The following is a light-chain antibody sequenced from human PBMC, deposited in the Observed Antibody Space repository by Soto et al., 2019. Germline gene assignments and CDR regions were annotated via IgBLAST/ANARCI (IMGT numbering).Light chain of an antibody. V-gene: IGLV2-14*02. CDR2: AVT. Sequence: QSVLTQPASVSGSPGQSITISCTGTRGDVGAYNLVSWYQQHPGKAPKLMIYAVTNRPSGISNRFSGSKSGNKASLTISGVQAEDEADYYCNSYTTSSTLVFGTGTKV. CDR1: RGDVGAYNL. J-gene: IGLJ1*01. CDR3: NSYTTSSTLV.